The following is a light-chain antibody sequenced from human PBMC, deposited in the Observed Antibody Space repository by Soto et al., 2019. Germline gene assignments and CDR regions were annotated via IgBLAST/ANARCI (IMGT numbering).Light chain of an antibody. CDR2: EVS. V-gene: IGLV2-14*01. J-gene: IGLJ1*01. Sequence: QSALTQPASVSGAPGQSITLSCTGTSCDVGAYNYVSWYQQHPGKAPKLMIFEVSNHPSGVSNRFSGSKSGNTASLTISGHQDEEAADYYCTSYTSNTDVFGTGTTLTVL. CDR1: SCDVGAYNY. CDR3: TSYTSNTDV.